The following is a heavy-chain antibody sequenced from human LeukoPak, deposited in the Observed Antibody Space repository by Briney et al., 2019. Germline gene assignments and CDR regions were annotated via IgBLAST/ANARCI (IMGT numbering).Heavy chain of an antibody. CDR3: TRDGTYVWGSYRKGKTFDY. J-gene: IGHJ4*02. D-gene: IGHD3-16*02. V-gene: IGHV3-48*04. CDR1: GFTFTSFS. CDR2: ISSASGTI. Sequence: GGSLRLSCAASGFTFTSFSMNWVRQAPGKGLEWVSYISSASGTIYYADSVKGRFTISRDNAQNSLYLQMNSLRAEDTAVYYCTRDGTYVWGSYRKGKTFDYWGQGTLVTVSS.